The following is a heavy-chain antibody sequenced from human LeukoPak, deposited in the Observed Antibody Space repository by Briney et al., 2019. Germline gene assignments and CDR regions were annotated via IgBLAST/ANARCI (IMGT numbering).Heavy chain of an antibody. CDR3: ARARHSSSWLRSWSYYFDY. D-gene: IGHD6-13*01. CDR1: GGSFSGYY. CDR2: INHSGST. V-gene: IGHV4-34*01. Sequence: SETLSLTCAVYGGSFSGYYWSWIRQPPGKGLEWIGEINHSGSTNYNPSLKSRVTISVDTSKNQFSLKLSSVAAADTAVYYCARARHSSSWLRSWSYYFDYWGQGTLVTVSS. J-gene: IGHJ4*02.